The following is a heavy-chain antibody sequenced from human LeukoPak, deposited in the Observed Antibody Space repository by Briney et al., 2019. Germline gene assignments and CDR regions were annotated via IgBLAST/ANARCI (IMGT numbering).Heavy chain of an antibody. CDR1: GFTFSSYW. CDR2: IKQDGSEK. D-gene: IGHD3-10*01. V-gene: IGHV3-7*01. Sequence: GGSLRLSCAASGFTFSSYWMSWVRQAPGKGLECGANIKQDGSEKYYVDSVKGRFTISRQNAKNSLYLPMNSLRAEATAVYYCAREVAMVRGVITWFAPWGQGPLVTVSS. CDR3: AREVAMVRGVITWFAP. J-gene: IGHJ5*02.